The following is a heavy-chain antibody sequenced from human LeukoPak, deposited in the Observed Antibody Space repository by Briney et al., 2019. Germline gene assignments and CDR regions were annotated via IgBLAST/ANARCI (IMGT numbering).Heavy chain of an antibody. J-gene: IGHJ4*02. Sequence: ASETLSLTCTVSGGSMSPYHWGWIRQPPGKGLEWTGYIYYSGSTNYNPSLKSRVTISVDTSKNQFSLKLSSVTAADTAIYYCARAVSGRFDYWGQGTLVTVSS. CDR3: ARAVSGRFDY. CDR2: IYYSGST. D-gene: IGHD6-19*01. V-gene: IGHV4-59*08. CDR1: GGSMSPYH.